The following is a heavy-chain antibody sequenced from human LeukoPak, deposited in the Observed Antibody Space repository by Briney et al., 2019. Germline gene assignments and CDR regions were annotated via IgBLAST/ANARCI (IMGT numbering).Heavy chain of an antibody. CDR2: IYSGGST. Sequence: GGSLRLSCAASGFTVSSNYMSWVRQAPGKGLEWVSVIYSGGSTYYADSVKGRFTISRDNSKNTLYPQMNSLRAEDTAVYYCARGSSSWYFDYWGQGTLVTVSS. CDR1: GFTVSSNY. V-gene: IGHV3-66*01. D-gene: IGHD6-13*01. J-gene: IGHJ4*02. CDR3: ARGSSSWYFDY.